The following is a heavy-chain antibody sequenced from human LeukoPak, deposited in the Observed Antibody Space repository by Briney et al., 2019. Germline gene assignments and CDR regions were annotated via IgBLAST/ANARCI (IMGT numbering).Heavy chain of an antibody. CDR1: GFTFSSYE. Sequence: GGSLRLSCAASGFTFSSYEMNWVRQAPGKGLEGVSYISSSGSTIYYADSVKGRFTISRDNAKNSLYLQMNSLRAEDTAVYYCARDSSGSYSLSQWGQGTLVTVSS. V-gene: IGHV3-48*03. CDR3: ARDSSGSYSLSQ. CDR2: ISSSGSTI. D-gene: IGHD1-26*01. J-gene: IGHJ4*02.